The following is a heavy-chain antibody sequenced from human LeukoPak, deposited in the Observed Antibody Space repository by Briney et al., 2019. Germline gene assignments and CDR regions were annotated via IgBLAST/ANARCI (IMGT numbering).Heavy chain of an antibody. D-gene: IGHD6-19*01. Sequence: SETLSLTCTVSGGSISSYYWSWIRQPPGKGLEWIGRIYTSGSTNYNPSLKSRVTMSVDTSKNQFSLKLSSVTAADTAVYYCARVKPRSSGWYGEYYFDYWGQGTLVTVSS. CDR1: GGSISSYY. CDR3: ARVKPRSSGWYGEYYFDY. CDR2: IYTSGST. J-gene: IGHJ4*02. V-gene: IGHV4-4*07.